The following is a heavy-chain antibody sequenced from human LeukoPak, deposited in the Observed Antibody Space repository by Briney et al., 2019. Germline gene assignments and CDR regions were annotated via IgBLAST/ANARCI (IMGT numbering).Heavy chain of an antibody. CDR1: GYTFTNYD. Sequence: ASVKVSCKASGYTFTNYDINWVRQATGQGLEWMGWMNPNSGYTGYAQKFQGRFTMTRNTSISTAYMELSSLRSEDTAVYYCARGAVIPATMGYYGMDVWGLGTTVSVSS. V-gene: IGHV1-8*01. J-gene: IGHJ6*02. D-gene: IGHD2-2*01. CDR3: ARGAVIPATMGYYGMDV. CDR2: MNPNSGYT.